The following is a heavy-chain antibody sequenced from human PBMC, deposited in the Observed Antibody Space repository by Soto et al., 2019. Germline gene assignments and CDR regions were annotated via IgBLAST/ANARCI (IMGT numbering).Heavy chain of an antibody. CDR3: ARKAWVRFDY. V-gene: IGHV4-4*02. CDR1: GDSISCSVW. Sequence: QVQMQESGPGLVKPSGTLSLTCAVSGDSISCSVWWTWVRQPPGKGLEWIGEVFHTGNTNYNPSLKSRVTMSVDKSTNEFSLKVTSVTAADTAIYYCARKAWVRFDYWGQGALVTVSS. CDR2: VFHTGNT. D-gene: IGHD7-27*01. J-gene: IGHJ4*02.